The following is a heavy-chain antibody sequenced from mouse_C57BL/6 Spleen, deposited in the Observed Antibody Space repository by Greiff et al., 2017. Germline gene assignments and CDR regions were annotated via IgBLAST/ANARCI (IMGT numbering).Heavy chain of an antibody. CDR2: IRSKSNNYAT. CDR1: GFSFNTYA. Sequence: DVMLVESGGGLVQPKGSLKLSCAASGFSFNTYAMNWVRQAPGKGLEWVARIRSKSNNYATYYADSVKDRFTISRDDSESMLYLQMNNLKTEDTAMYYCVRRAYGSSYEYFDVWGTGTTVTVSS. D-gene: IGHD1-1*01. CDR3: VRRAYGSSYEYFDV. J-gene: IGHJ1*03. V-gene: IGHV10-1*01.